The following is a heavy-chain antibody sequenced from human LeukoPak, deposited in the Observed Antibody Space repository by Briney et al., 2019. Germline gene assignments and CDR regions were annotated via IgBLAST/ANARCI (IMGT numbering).Heavy chain of an antibody. CDR1: VYTFTDYY. CDR2: IKPNSGGT. V-gene: IGHV1-2*02. Sequence: ASVKVSCKASVYTFTDYYMHWVRQAPGQGLEWMGWIKPNSGGTNYAQRFQGRVTMTRYTSIRAAYMELSRLRSDDTAVYYCAIEFATVVVSAVISAFDIWGQGTMVTVSS. D-gene: IGHD2-2*02. J-gene: IGHJ3*02. CDR3: AIEFATVVVSAVISAFDI.